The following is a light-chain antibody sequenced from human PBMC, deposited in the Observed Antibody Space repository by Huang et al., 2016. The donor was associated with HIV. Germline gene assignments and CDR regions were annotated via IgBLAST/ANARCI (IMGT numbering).Light chain of an antibody. CDR1: QSVSSN. J-gene: IGKJ2*01. CDR2: GMS. CDR3: QQYNARPPFT. Sequence: EVVLTQSPATLTVSPGERATLSCRASQSVSSNLAWYQQRPGQAPRRLIYGMSQRASGIPARFSGSGSGTDFTLTISSLQSDDFGVYYCQQYNARPPFTFGQGTKVEIQ. V-gene: IGKV3-15*01.